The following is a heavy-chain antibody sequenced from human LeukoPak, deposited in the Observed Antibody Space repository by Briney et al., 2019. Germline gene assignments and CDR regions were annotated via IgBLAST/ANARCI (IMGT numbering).Heavy chain of an antibody. J-gene: IGHJ3*01. CDR2: IIPIFGTA. D-gene: IGHD1-20*01. V-gene: IGHV1-69*13. CDR1: GGTFSSYA. CDR3: ARVYNWNPDAFDV. Sequence: EAPVKVSCKASGGTFSSYAISWVRQAPGQGLEWMGGIIPIFGTANYAQKFQGRVTITADESTSTAYMELSSLRSEDTAVYYCARVYNWNPDAFDVWGQGTMVTVSS.